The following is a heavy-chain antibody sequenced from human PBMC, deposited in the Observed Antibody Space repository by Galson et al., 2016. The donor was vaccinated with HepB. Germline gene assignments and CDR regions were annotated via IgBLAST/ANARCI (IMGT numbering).Heavy chain of an antibody. V-gene: IGHV3-7*01. CDR2: INQDGIEK. D-gene: IGHD4-17*01. CDR3: ARSGEPS. J-gene: IGHJ5*02. Sequence: SLRLSCATSGFTFSSYWMTWVRQAPGKGLEWVANINQDGIEKYYVGSVEGRFTISRDNAKKSLYLQMDSLRAEHTAVYYCARSGEPSWGQGTLVTVSS. CDR1: GFTFSSYW.